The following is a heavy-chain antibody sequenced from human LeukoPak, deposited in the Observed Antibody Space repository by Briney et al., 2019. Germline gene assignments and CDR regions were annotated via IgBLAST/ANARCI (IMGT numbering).Heavy chain of an antibody. CDR1: GFTFSSYG. Sequence: TGGSLRLSCAASGFTFSSYGMHWVRQAPGKGLEWVAVISYDGSNKYYADSVKGRFTISRDNSKDTLYLQMNSLRAEDTAVYYCAKFEDDILTGYLIDYWGRGTLVTVSS. D-gene: IGHD3-9*01. J-gene: IGHJ4*02. CDR2: ISYDGSNK. CDR3: AKFEDDILTGYLIDY. V-gene: IGHV3-30*18.